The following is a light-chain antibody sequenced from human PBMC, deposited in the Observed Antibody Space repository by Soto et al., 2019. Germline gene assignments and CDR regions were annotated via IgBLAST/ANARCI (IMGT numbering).Light chain of an antibody. CDR2: DAS. J-gene: IGKJ5*01. V-gene: IGKV3-20*01. CDR1: QTVTNDY. CDR3: QQYSCSPIS. Sequence: EIVMTQSPASLSVSPGERVTLSCRASQTVTNDYLAWYQQKDGQAPRLLIYDASTRATGVPDRFSGSGSGPEYTLTITRLEPEDFAVYSCQQYSCSPISFGQGTQLEIK.